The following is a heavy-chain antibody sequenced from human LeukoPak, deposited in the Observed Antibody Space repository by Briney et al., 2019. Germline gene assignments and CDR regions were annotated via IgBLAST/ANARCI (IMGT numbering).Heavy chain of an antibody. J-gene: IGHJ5*02. D-gene: IGHD4-17*01. CDR1: GFTFSLHW. V-gene: IGHV4-38-2*02. CDR3: ARDTMTTVTNNWFDP. CDR2: IYYSGST. Sequence: PGGSLRLSCAASGFTFSLHWMSWARQPPGKGLEWIGSIYYSGSTYYNPSLKSRVTISVDTSKNQFSLRLSSVTAADTAVYYCARDTMTTVTNNWFDPWGQGTLVTVSS.